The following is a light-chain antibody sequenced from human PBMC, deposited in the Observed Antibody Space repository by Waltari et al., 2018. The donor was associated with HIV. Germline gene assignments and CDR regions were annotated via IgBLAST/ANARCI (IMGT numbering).Light chain of an antibody. CDR3: AAWDDSLSGWV. J-gene: IGLJ3*02. Sequence: QSVLTQPPSVSGTPGQRVTISCSGSSSNIGSNYIYWYQQLPGTAPKLLIYRNNQRPSGVPARFSGSKSGTSASLAISGLRSEDEADYSCAAWDDSLSGWVFGGGTKLTVL. CDR2: RNN. V-gene: IGLV1-47*01. CDR1: SSNIGSNY.